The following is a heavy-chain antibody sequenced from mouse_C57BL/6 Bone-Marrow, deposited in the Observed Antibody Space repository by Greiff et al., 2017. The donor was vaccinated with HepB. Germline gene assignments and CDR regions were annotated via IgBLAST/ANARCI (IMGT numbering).Heavy chain of an antibody. V-gene: IGHV1-5*01. CDR3: TRERITTVDFDY. J-gene: IGHJ2*01. Sequence: EVQRVESGTVLARPGASVKMSCKTSGYTFTSYWMHWVKQRPGQGLEWIGAIYPGNSDTSYNQKFKGKAKLTAVTSASTAYMELSSLTNEDSAVYYCTRERITTVDFDYWGQGTTLTVSS. CDR2: IYPGNSDT. CDR1: GYTFTSYW. D-gene: IGHD1-1*01.